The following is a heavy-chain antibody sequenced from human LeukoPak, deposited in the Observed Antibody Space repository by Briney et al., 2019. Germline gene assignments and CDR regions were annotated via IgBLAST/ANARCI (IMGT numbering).Heavy chain of an antibody. V-gene: IGHV3-15*01. CDR3: TTDRMYYYDSSGRTNLHYFDY. Sequence: GGSRRLSCAASGFTFSNAWMSWVRQAPGRGLEWVGRIKSKTDVGTTDYAAPVKGRFTISRDDSKNTLYLQMNSLKTEDTAVYYCTTDRMYYYDSSGRTNLHYFDYWGQGTLVTVSS. D-gene: IGHD3-22*01. CDR2: IKSKTDVGTT. CDR1: GFTFSNAW. J-gene: IGHJ4*02.